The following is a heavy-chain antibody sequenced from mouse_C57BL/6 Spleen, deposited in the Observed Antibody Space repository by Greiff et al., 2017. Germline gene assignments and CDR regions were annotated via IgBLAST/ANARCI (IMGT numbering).Heavy chain of an antibody. J-gene: IGHJ4*01. V-gene: IGHV1-81*01. CDR2: IYPRSGNT. Sequence: VQLKESGAELARPGASVKLSCKASGYTFTSYGISWVKQRTGQGLEWIGEIYPRSGNTYYNEKFKGKATLTADKSSSTAYMELRSLTSEDSAVYFCARSDPSYAMDYWGQGTSVTVSS. CDR1: GYTFTSYG. CDR3: ARSDPSYAMDY.